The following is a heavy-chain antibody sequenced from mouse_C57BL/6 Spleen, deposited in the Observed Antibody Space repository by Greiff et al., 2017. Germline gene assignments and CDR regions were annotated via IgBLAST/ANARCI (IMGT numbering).Heavy chain of an antibody. D-gene: IGHD2-1*01. CDR3: ARGGNYEKAWFAY. Sequence: VQLQQPGAELVRPGSSVKLSCKASGYTFTSYWMDWVKQRPGQGLEWIGNIYPSDSETHYNQKFKDKATLTVDKSSSTAYMQLSSLTSEDSAVYYCARGGNYEKAWFAYWGQGTLVTVSA. CDR1: GYTFTSYW. CDR2: IYPSDSET. V-gene: IGHV1-61*01. J-gene: IGHJ3*01.